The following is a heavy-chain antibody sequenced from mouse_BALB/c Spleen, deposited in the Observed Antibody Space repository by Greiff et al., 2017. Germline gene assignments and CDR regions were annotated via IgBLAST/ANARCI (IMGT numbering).Heavy chain of an antibody. J-gene: IGHJ3*01. CDR3: ARGNGYWGFAY. V-gene: IGHV5-2*01. CDR2: INSDGGST. CDR1: EYEFPSHE. D-gene: IGHD2-3*01. Sequence: EVQVVESGGGLVQPGESLKLSCESNEYEFPSHEMPWVRKIPEKRLELVAAINSDGGSTYYPDTMERRFIISRDNTKKTLYLQMSSLRSEDTALYYCARGNGYWGFAYWGQGTLVTVSA.